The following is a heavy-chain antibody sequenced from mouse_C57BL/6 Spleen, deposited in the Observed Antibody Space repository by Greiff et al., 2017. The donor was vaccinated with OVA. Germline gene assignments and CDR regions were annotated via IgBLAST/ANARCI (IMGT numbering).Heavy chain of an antibody. D-gene: IGHD2-4*01. CDR1: GFTFSSYA. Sequence: EVKLQESGGGLVKPGGSLKLSCAASGFTFSSYAMSWVRQTPEKRLEWVATISDGGSYTYYPDNVKGRFTISRDNAKNNLYLQMSHLKSEDTAMYYCARGGNYEGVWFAYWGQGTLVTVSA. J-gene: IGHJ3*01. CDR2: ISDGGSYT. CDR3: ARGGNYEGVWFAY. V-gene: IGHV5-4*03.